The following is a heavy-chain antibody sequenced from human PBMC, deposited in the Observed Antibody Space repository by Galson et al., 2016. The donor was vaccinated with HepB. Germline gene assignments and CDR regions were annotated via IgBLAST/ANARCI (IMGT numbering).Heavy chain of an antibody. CDR1: GFIFGDYA. Sequence: SLRLSCATSGFIFGDYAMSWFRQAPGKGLEWLGFIRSRIYGETIRYAASVNGRFIISRDDSKSIAYLQPNSLRSEDTAVYYCARVISQYSSSSLLDPWGQGTLVTVSS. V-gene: IGHV3-49*03. CDR3: ARVISQYSSSSLLDP. J-gene: IGHJ5*02. D-gene: IGHD6-6*01. CDR2: IRSRIYGETI.